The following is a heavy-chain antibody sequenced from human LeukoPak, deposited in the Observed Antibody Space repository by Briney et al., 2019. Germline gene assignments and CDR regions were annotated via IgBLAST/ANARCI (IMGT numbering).Heavy chain of an antibody. CDR3: ASGYDFWSGLDY. V-gene: IGHV4-34*01. Sequence: GSLRLSCAASGFTFSSYAMSWVRQAPGKGLEWIGEINHSGSTNYNPSLKSRVTISVDTSKNQFSLRLSSVTAADTAVYYCASGYDFWSGLDYWGQGTLVTVSS. J-gene: IGHJ4*02. D-gene: IGHD3-3*01. CDR2: INHSGST. CDR1: GFTFSSYA.